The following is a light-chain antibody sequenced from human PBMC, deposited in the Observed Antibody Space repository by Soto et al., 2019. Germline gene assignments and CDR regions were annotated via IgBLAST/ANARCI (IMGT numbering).Light chain of an antibody. J-gene: IGKJ5*01. CDR1: QTVSITY. CDR2: GPS. Sequence: LTQSPGALSLSPGESATLSCGASQTVSITYSTWYQQKPGQAPRLLILGPSKRATGIPDRFNGSGSGRDFTLTISGLEPDDFAVYYCQQYGSSHLISFGQGTRLEIK. CDR3: QQYGSSHLIS. V-gene: IGKV3-20*01.